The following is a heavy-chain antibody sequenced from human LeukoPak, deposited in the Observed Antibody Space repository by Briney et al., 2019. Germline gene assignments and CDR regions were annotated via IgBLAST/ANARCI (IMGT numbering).Heavy chain of an antibody. V-gene: IGHV3-23*01. D-gene: IGHD2-8*02. CDR2: ISDSGYST. J-gene: IGHJ5*02. CDR3: ARDQVAYASWFDP. CDR1: GFTFSSYA. Sequence: GGSLRLSCAVSGFTFSSYAMSWVRQAPGKGLEWVSMISDSGYSTHYADSVKGRFTISRDNAKNSLYLQMNSLRADDTAVYYCARDQVAYASWFDPWGQGTLVTVSS.